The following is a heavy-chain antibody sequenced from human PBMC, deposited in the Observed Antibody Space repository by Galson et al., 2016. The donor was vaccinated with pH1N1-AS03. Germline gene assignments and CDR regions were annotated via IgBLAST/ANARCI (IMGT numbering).Heavy chain of an antibody. D-gene: IGHD3-10*01. Sequence: SLRLSCAASGFSFSHFAMHWVRQAAGKGPEWVAAMSNDGREYYGDSVRGRSTISRDTSKNTPFLQMNGLRAEDTAVYYCARAPRDSGSGSYYNNMGYWGQGTLVAVSS. CDR1: GFSFSHFA. J-gene: IGHJ4*02. V-gene: IGHV3-30*01. CDR2: MSNDGRE. CDR3: ARAPRDSGSGSYYNNMGY.